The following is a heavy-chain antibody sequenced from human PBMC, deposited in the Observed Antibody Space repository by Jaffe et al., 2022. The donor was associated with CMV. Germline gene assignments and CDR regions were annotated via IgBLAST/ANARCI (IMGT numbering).Heavy chain of an antibody. J-gene: IGHJ4*02. CDR3: VRSLTLGSGDFDY. CDR1: GFSFSNYW. D-gene: IGHD3-10*01. V-gene: IGHV3-74*01. CDR2: VITHGSGS. Sequence: EVQLVESGGGLVQPGGSLRLSCAASGFSFSNYWMHWVRQAPGKGLVWVGRVITHGSGSNYADSVKGRFTVSRDNAKNTLYLQMDTLRTDDTAVYYCVRSLTLGSGDFDYWGQGTLVTVSS.